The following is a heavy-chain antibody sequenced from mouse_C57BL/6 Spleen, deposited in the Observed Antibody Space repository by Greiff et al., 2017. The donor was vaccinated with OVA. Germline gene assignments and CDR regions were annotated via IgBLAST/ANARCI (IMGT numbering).Heavy chain of an antibody. CDR3: ARYGYYWFAY. V-gene: IGHV1-26*01. CDR1: GYTFTDYY. D-gene: IGHD2-3*01. Sequence: EVMLQQSGPELVKPGASVKISCKASGYTFTDYYMNWVKQSHGKSLEWIGDINPNNGGTSYNQKFKGKATLTVDKSSSTAYMELRSLTSEDSAVYYCARYGYYWFAYWGQGTLVTVSA. CDR2: INPNNGGT. J-gene: IGHJ3*01.